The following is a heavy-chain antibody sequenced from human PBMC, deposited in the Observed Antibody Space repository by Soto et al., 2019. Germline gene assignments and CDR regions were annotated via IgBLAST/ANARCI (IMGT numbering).Heavy chain of an antibody. Sequence: SSETLSLTCTVSGDSINNYYWTWIRQPPGKGLEWIGYIYDSGSTSYNPSLKSRLTISVDTSKNQSPLKVKYVTAADTAVYYCARGTKYYYQGMDVWGQGTTVTVSS. J-gene: IGHJ6*02. V-gene: IGHV4-59*01. CDR2: IYDSGST. CDR1: GDSINNYY. CDR3: ARGTKYYYQGMDV.